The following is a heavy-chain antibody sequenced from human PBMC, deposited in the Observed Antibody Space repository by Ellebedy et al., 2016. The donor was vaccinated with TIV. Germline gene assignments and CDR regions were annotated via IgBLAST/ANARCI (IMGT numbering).Heavy chain of an antibody. V-gene: IGHV4-31*03. CDR3: ARLGAKGNYFDY. Sequence: LRLSCTVSGGSISSGGYYWSWIRQHPGKGLEWIGYIYYSGSTYYNPSLKSRVTISVDTSKNQFSLKLSSVTAADTAVYYCARLGAKGNYFDYWGQGTLVTVSS. CDR1: GGSISSGGYY. D-gene: IGHD1-26*01. J-gene: IGHJ4*02. CDR2: IYYSGST.